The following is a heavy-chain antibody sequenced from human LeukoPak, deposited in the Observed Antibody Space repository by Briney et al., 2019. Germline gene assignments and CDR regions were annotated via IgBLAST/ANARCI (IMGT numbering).Heavy chain of an antibody. V-gene: IGHV4-34*01. J-gene: IGHJ4*02. CDR2: INHSGST. Sequence: KPSETLSLTCAVYGGSFSGYYWSWIRQPPGKGLEWIGEINHSGSTNYNPSLKSRLTISVDTSKNQFSLNLSSVTAADTAVYYCARDYLGAGTVGATSGYWGQGTLVTVSS. CDR1: GGSFSGYY. D-gene: IGHD1-26*01. CDR3: ARDYLGAGTVGATSGY.